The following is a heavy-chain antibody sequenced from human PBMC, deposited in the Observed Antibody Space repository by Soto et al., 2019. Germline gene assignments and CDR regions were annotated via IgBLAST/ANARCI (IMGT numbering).Heavy chain of an antibody. D-gene: IGHD1-26*01. Sequence: SETLSLTCTVSGGSISSYYWSWIGQPPGKGLEWIGYIYYSGSTNYNPSLKSRVTISVDTSKNQFSLKLSSVTAADTAVYYCAREVGVGATAFDYWGQGTLVTVSS. J-gene: IGHJ4*02. CDR2: IYYSGST. CDR3: AREVGVGATAFDY. V-gene: IGHV4-59*01. CDR1: GGSISSYY.